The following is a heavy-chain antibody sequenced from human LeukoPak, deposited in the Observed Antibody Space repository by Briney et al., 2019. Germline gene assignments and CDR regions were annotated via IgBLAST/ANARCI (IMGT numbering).Heavy chain of an antibody. J-gene: IGHJ4*02. D-gene: IGHD5-18*01. CDR1: GFTVSSNY. CDR2: IYSGGST. V-gene: IGHV3-66*01. Sequence: GGSLRLSCAASGFTVSSNYMSWVRQAPGKGLEWVSVIYSGGSTYYADSVKGRFTISRDNSKNTLYLQMNSLRAEDTAVYYCARDTAMVPFDYWGQGTLVTVSS. CDR3: ARDTAMVPFDY.